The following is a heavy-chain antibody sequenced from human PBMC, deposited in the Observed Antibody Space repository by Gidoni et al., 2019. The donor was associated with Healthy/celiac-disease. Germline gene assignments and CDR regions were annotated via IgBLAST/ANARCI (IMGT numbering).Heavy chain of an antibody. D-gene: IGHD6-19*01. Sequence: EVQLVESGGGLVKPGGSLRLSCAASGFTFSSYSMNWVRQAPGKGLEWVSSISSSSSYIYYADSVKGRFTISRDNAKNSLYLQMNSLRAEDTAVYYCARDQFNTSGWYSGYYYHYGLDVWGQGTTVTVSS. V-gene: IGHV3-21*01. CDR2: ISSSSSYI. CDR1: GFTFSSYS. CDR3: ARDQFNTSGWYSGYYYHYGLDV. J-gene: IGHJ6*02.